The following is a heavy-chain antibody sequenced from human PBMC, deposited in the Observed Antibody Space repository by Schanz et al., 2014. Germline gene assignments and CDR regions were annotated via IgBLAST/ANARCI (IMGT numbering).Heavy chain of an antibody. CDR1: GFTFTNYA. D-gene: IGHD3-9*01. J-gene: IGHJ4*02. V-gene: IGHV3-23*04. Sequence: VQLVESGGGVVQPGRSLRLSCAASGFTFTNYAMTWVRQAPGKGLEWVSGISGSGGSTYDADPVKGRFTISRDNSKNTLYLQMNSLRAEDTAVYYCAKDHAGSDILTALGNWGQGTLVTVSS. CDR2: ISGSGGST. CDR3: AKDHAGSDILTALGN.